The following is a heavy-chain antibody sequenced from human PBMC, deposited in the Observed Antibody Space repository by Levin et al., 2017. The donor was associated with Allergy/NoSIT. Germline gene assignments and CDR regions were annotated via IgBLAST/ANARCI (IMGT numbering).Heavy chain of an antibody. CDR3: AKEYYPRIPIFGVDGDY. V-gene: IGHV3-30*18. Sequence: GGSLRLSCAASGFTFSSYGMHWVRQAPGKGLEWVAVISYDGSNKYYADSVKGRFTISRDNSKNTLYLQMNSLRAEDTAVYYCAKEYYPRIPIFGVDGDYWGQGTLVTVSS. CDR1: GFTFSSYG. D-gene: IGHD3-3*01. J-gene: IGHJ4*02. CDR2: ISYDGSNK.